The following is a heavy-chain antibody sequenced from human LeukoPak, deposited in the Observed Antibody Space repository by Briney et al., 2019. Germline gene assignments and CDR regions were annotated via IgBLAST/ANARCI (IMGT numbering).Heavy chain of an antibody. D-gene: IGHD7-27*01. Sequence: GGSLRLSCVASGFTFDDYAMSWVRQAPGMGLEYVSGISWNANKMGYADSVKGRFTISRDNAKNSLYLQMNSLRAEDVALYYCARLVNGELWPKDYFDYWGQGTLVTVSS. V-gene: IGHV3-20*04. CDR3: ARLVNGELWPKDYFDY. CDR1: GFTFDDYA. J-gene: IGHJ4*02. CDR2: ISWNANKM.